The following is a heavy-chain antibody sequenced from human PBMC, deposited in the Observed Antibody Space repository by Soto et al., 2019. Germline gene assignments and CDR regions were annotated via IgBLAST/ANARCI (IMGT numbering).Heavy chain of an antibody. D-gene: IGHD2-2*01. CDR1: GFTFSSYG. V-gene: IGHV3-30*18. CDR3: AKAKDIVVVPAASFDY. J-gene: IGHJ4*02. Sequence: GSLRLSCAASGFTFSSYGMHWVRQAPGKGLEWVAVISYDGSNKYCADSVKGRFTISRDNSKNTLYLQMNSLRAEDTAVYYCAKAKDIVVVPAASFDYWGQGTLVTVSS. CDR2: ISYDGSNK.